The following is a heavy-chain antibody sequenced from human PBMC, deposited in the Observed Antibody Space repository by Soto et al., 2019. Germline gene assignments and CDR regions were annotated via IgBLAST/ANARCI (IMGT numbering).Heavy chain of an antibody. CDR2: ISSGSKTI. V-gene: IGHV3-48*02. D-gene: IGHD3-9*01. J-gene: IGHJ4*02. CDR3: VREDILGVRSFDY. CDR1: GFTFSGYS. Sequence: PGGSLRLSCAASGFTFSGYSVNWVRQAPGKGLEWVSYISSGSKTIYYAESVKGRFTVSRDNARNSQYLQMNSLRDEDAAVYYCVREDILGVRSFDYWGQGTLVPVYS.